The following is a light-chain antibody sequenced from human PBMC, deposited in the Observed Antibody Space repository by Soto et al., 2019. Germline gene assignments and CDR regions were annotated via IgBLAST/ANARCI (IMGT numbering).Light chain of an antibody. Sequence: EIVLTQSPGTLSLSPGERATLSCRASQSVRSSYLAWYQQKPGQAPRLLIYLASSRATGIPDRFSGSGSGTDFTLTISRLEPEDFAVYYCQQYGSSPPWTFGQGTKVEIK. V-gene: IGKV3-20*01. CDR2: LAS. CDR3: QQYGSSPPWT. J-gene: IGKJ1*01. CDR1: QSVRSSY.